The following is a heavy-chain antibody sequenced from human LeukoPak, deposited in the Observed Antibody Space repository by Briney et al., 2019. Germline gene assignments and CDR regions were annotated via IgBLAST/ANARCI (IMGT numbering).Heavy chain of an antibody. Sequence: PSETLSLTCTVSGGSISSYYWSWIRQPPGKGLEWIGEINHSGSTNYNPSLKSRVTISVDTSKNQFSLKLSSVTAADTAVYYCARDGRGGDYWGQGTLVTVSS. V-gene: IGHV4-34*01. CDR2: INHSGST. CDR3: ARDGRGGDY. D-gene: IGHD2-15*01. J-gene: IGHJ4*02. CDR1: GGSISSYY.